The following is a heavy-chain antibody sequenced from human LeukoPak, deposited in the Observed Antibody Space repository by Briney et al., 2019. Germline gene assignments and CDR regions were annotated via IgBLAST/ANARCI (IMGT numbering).Heavy chain of an antibody. CDR2: INAGNGNT. CDR3: ARDRVTMVRGVIILSAY. D-gene: IGHD3-10*01. Sequence: ASVKVSCKASGYTFTSYAMHWVRQAPGQSLEWMGWINAGNGNTKYSQKFQGRVTITRDTSASTAYMELSSLRSEDTAVYYCARDRVTMVRGVIILSAYWGQGTLVTVSS. CDR1: GYTFTSYA. J-gene: IGHJ4*02. V-gene: IGHV1-3*01.